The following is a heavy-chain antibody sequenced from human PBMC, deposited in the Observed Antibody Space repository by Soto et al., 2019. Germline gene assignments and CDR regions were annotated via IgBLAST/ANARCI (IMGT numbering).Heavy chain of an antibody. CDR2: ISGSGGST. J-gene: IGHJ6*02. CDR3: AKDLSYYYYGMDV. Sequence: PGGSLRLSCAASGFTFSSYAMSWVRQAPGKGLEWVSAISGSGGSTYYADSVKGRFTISRDNSKDTLYLQMNSLRAEDTAVYYCAKDLSYYYYGMDVWGQGTTVTVSS. V-gene: IGHV3-23*01. CDR1: GFTFSSYA.